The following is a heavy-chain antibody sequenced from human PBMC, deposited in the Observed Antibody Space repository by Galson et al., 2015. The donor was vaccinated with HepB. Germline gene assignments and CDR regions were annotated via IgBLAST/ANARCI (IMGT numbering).Heavy chain of an antibody. Sequence: SLRLSCAASGFTFSSYWMSWVRQAPGKGLEWVANIKQDGSEKYYVDSVKGRFTISRDNAKNSLYLQMNSLRAEDTAVYYCARDPLSEYYQWLPLGDSGYYYYGMDVWGQGTTVTVSS. V-gene: IGHV3-7*03. CDR3: ARDPLSEYYQWLPLGDSGYYYYGMDV. J-gene: IGHJ6*02. CDR2: IKQDGSEK. CDR1: GFTFSSYW. D-gene: IGHD6-19*01.